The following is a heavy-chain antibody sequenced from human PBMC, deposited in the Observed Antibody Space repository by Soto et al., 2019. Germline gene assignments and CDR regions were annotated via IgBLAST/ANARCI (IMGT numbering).Heavy chain of an antibody. D-gene: IGHD3-3*01. CDR3: AADLRTYYDFWSGYFELDY. Sequence: ASVKVSCKASGYTFTGYYMHWVRQAPGQGLEWMGWINPNSGGTNYAQKFQERVTITSDMSTSTAYMELSSLRSEDTAVYYCAADLRTYYDFWSGYFELDYWGQGTLVTVSS. CDR2: INPNSGGT. CDR1: GYTFTGYY. V-gene: IGHV1-2*02. J-gene: IGHJ4*02.